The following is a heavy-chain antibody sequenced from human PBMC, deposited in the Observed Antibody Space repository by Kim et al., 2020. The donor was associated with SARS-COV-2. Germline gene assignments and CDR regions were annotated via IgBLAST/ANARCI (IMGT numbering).Heavy chain of an antibody. CDR1: GYTFTSYA. Sequence: ASVKVSCKASGYTFTSYAMNWVRQAPGQGLEWMGWINTNTGNPTYAQGFTGRFVFSLDTSVSTAHLQISSLKAEDTAVYYCARGVPGEGCSSTSCYAGAFDIWGQGTMVTVSS. CDR3: ARGVPGEGCSSTSCYAGAFDI. D-gene: IGHD2-2*01. V-gene: IGHV7-4-1*02. CDR2: INTNTGNP. J-gene: IGHJ3*02.